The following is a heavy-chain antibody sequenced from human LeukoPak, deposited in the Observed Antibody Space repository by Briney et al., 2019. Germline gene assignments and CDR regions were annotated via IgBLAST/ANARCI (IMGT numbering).Heavy chain of an antibody. CDR3: AKDFLYNVVDY. CDR2: ITGNGVYT. J-gene: IGHJ4*02. V-gene: IGHV3-23*01. Sequence: GGSLRLSCAVSGLPFGSYGMTWVRQAPGKGLEWVSGITGNGVYTYYADSVKGRFTISRDNSKSTLSLQMNSLRAEDTAVYYCAKDFLYNVVDYWGQGTLVAVSS. D-gene: IGHD3-10*01. CDR1: GLPFGSYG.